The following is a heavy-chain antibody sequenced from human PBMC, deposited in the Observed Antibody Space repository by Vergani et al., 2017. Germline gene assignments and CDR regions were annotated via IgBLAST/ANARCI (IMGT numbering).Heavy chain of an antibody. J-gene: IGHJ4*02. CDR1: GGTFSSYT. Sequence: QVQLVQSGAEVKKPGSSVKVSCKASGGTFSSYTISWVRQAPGQGLEWMGRIIPILGIANYAQKFQSRVTITADKSTSTAYMELSSLRAADTAVYYCARASSSSGPAYYFDYWGQGTLVTVSS. CDR3: ARASSSSGPAYYFDY. CDR2: IIPILGIA. D-gene: IGHD6-6*01. V-gene: IGHV1-69*02.